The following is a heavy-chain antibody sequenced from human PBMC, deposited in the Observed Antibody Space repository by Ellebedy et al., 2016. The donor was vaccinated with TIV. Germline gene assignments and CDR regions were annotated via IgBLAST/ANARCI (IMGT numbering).Heavy chain of an antibody. Sequence: GESLKISCAASGFTFSGYGMHWVRQAPGKGLEWVAFIRHDESYKYHADSVEGRFTISRDNSKNTLYLQMNSLRAEDTAVYYCARDHIVVVPAANAFEIWGQGTMVTVSS. CDR3: ARDHIVVVPAANAFEI. D-gene: IGHD2-2*01. V-gene: IGHV3-30*02. J-gene: IGHJ3*02. CDR2: IRHDESYK. CDR1: GFTFSGYG.